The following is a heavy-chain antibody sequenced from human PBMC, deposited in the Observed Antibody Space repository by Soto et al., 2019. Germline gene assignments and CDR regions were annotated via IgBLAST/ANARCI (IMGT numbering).Heavy chain of an antibody. D-gene: IGHD2-8*01. V-gene: IGHV1-18*01. CDR3: PRDPYHVLIVNPPNRYGMDV. J-gene: IGHJ6*02. Sequence: QVQLVQSGAEVKKPGASVKVSCKASGYTFTTYDISWVRQAPGQGLEWMGRISTYNGNTNYPQSLQGRLTVTTDTSTTTAYMEPRSLKSDDTAVYYCPRDPYHVLIVNPPNRYGMDVWGQGTTVTVSS. CDR1: GYTFTTYD. CDR2: ISTYNGNT.